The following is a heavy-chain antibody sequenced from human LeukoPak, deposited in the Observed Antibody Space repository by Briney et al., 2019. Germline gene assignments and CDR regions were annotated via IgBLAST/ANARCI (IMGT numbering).Heavy chain of an antibody. D-gene: IGHD2-2*01. J-gene: IGHJ4*02. CDR1: GSSISNGFF. CDR2: IQNGGDS. V-gene: IGHV4-38-2*02. CDR3: ARGMGRFCTSSSCYLSFVY. Sequence: PSETLSLTCNVSGSSISNGFFWAWIRQSPGKGLEWIGSIQNGGDSYYNPSLKSRTTMSVDTSKNQFSLKLTSVTAADTAVFYCARGMGRFCTSSSCYLSFVYWGQGTLVTVSS.